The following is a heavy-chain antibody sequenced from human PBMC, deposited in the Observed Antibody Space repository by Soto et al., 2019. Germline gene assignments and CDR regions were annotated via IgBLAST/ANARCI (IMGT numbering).Heavy chain of an antibody. CDR1: GFIFSSYG. CDR3: TQGYDSNGQPDYGDAFDI. CDR2: MSNDGISK. J-gene: IGHJ3*02. D-gene: IGHD3-22*01. V-gene: IGHV3-30*18. Sequence: QVQLVESGGGVVQPGRSLRLSCAASGFIFSSYGMHWVRQAPGKGLEWVAVMSNDGISKHYADSVKGRFTISRDNSKNTLSLQINRLTAEATAVYVCTQGYDSNGQPDYGDAFDIWGQGKMAIVSS.